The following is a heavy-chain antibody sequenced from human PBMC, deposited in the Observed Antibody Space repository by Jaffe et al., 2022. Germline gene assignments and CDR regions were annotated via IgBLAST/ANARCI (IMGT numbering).Heavy chain of an antibody. Sequence: QVQLQESGPGLVKPSQTLSLTCTVSGGSISSGSYYWSWIRQPAGKGLEWIGRIYTSGSTNYNPSLKSRVTISVDTSKNQFSLKLSSVTAADTAVYYCARECVVPAAIGVIDWGQGTLVTVSS. J-gene: IGHJ4*02. V-gene: IGHV4-61*02. CDR2: IYTSGST. CDR1: GGSISSGSYY. D-gene: IGHD2-2*02. CDR3: ARECVVPAAIGVID.